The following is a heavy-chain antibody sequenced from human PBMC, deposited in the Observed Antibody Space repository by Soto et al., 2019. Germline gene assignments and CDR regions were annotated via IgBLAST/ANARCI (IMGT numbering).Heavy chain of an antibody. CDR1: GGSIRSSNHY. V-gene: IGHV4-39*01. CDR2: IHYSGNT. D-gene: IGHD6-19*01. CDR3: VRKQPPLVRWLVKDYFDS. J-gene: IGHJ4*02. Sequence: SETLSLTCSVSGGSIRSSNHYWDWVRQAPGKGLEGIGTIHYSGNTSYSPSLKSRVTIAVDKSHNRLTLKLISVTAADTAVYFCVRKQPPLVRWLVKDYFDSWGQGTQVTV.